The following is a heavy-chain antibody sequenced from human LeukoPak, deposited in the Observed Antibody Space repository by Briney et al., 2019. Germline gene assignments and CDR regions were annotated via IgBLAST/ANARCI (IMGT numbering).Heavy chain of an antibody. CDR2: IYHRGST. V-gene: IGHV4-38-2*02. D-gene: IGHD1-26*01. CDR3: ARNPVVGGIGYYFDY. Sequence: SETLSLTCTVSGFSISSNYFWGWIRQPPGKGQEWIGSIYHRGSTYYKPSLKSRVAISVDTTKNQFSLRLSSVTAADTAVYYCARNPVVGGIGYYFDYWGQGTLVTVSS. J-gene: IGHJ4*02. CDR1: GFSISSNYF.